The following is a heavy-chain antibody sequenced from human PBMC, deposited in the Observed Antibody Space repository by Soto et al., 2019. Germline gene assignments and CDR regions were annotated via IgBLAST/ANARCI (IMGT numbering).Heavy chain of an antibody. J-gene: IGHJ6*02. CDR2: IYTSGGT. CDR3: ARGGGLARAFYYYYGMDV. D-gene: IGHD3-16*01. V-gene: IGHV4-4*07. CDR1: GGSISSYY. Sequence: SETLSLTCTVPGGSISSYYLIWIRQPAGKGLEWIGRIYTSGGTNYNPSLKSRVTMSVDTSKNQFSLKLSSVTAADTAVYYCARGGGLARAFYYYYGMDVWGQGTTVTVSS.